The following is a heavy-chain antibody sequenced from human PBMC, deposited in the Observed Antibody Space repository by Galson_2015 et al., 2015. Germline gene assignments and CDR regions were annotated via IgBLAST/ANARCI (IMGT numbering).Heavy chain of an antibody. J-gene: IGHJ4*02. CDR2: IYPGDSDT. V-gene: IGHV5-51*01. Sequence: QSGAEVKKPGESLKISCKGSGYSFTSYWIGWVRQMHGKGLEWMGIIYPGDSDTRYSPSFQGQVTISADKSISTAYLQWSSLKASDTAMYYCARVSAAAAGSYYFDYWGQGTLVTVSS. CDR3: ARVSAAAAGSYYFDY. D-gene: IGHD6-13*01. CDR1: GYSFTSYW.